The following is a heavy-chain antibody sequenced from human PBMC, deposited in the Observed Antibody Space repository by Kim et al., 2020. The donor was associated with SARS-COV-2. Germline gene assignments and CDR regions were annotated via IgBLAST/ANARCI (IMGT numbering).Heavy chain of an antibody. D-gene: IGHD3-3*01. V-gene: IGHV4-4*07. CDR3: ARDHEDFWSGPTAQYYYYYYMDV. CDR1: GGSISSYY. J-gene: IGHJ6*03. CDR2: IYTSGST. Sequence: SETLSLTCTVSGGSISSYYWSWIRQPAGKGLEWIGRIYTSGSTNYNPSLKSRVTMSVDTSKNQFSLKLSSVTAADTAVYYCARDHEDFWSGPTAQYYYYYYMDVWGKGTTVTVSS.